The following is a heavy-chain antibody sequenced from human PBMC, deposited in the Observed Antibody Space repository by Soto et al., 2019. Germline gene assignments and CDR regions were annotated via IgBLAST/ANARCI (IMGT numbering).Heavy chain of an antibody. D-gene: IGHD2-2*01. V-gene: IGHV1-69*06. CDR3: ARGLDQPPVGLYFDT. CDR1: GGTFNSYL. CDR2: IIPAFGTA. J-gene: IGHJ4*02. Sequence: QVQLVQSGAEVKNPGSSVKVSCKTSGGTFNSYLIDWVRQAPGQGLEWMGGIIPAFGTAKYAQKFQGRVTNTADKSTTPAYMELRTLTSEDTAVCYCARGLDQPPVGLYFDTWGQGTLVTVSS.